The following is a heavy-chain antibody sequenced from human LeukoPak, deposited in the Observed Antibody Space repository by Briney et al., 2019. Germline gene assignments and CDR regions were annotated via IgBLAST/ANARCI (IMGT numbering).Heavy chain of an antibody. D-gene: IGHD3-10*01. Sequence: GGSLRLSCAASGFTFSSYAMSWVRQAPGKGLEWVSAISGSGGSTYYADSVKGRFTISRDNSKNTLYLQMNSLRAEDTAVYYCAKEHLPDYYGSGSPIDYWGQGTLVTVSS. V-gene: IGHV3-23*01. CDR1: GFTFSSYA. CDR3: AKEHLPDYYGSGSPIDY. CDR2: ISGSGGST. J-gene: IGHJ4*02.